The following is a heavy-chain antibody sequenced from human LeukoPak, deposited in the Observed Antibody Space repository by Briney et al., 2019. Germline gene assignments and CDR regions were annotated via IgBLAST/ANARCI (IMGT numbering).Heavy chain of an antibody. CDR2: IYYSGST. V-gene: IGHV4-59*01. CDR1: GASISTYY. Sequence: SETLSLTCTVSGASISTYYWSWIRQPPGKGLEWIGYIYYSGSTNYNPSLKSRVTISVDTSQNQFSLKLSSVTAADTAVYYCARVRGASIIASRSYFDYWGQGTLVTVSS. J-gene: IGHJ4*02. D-gene: IGHD2/OR15-2a*01. CDR3: ARVRGASIIASRSYFDY.